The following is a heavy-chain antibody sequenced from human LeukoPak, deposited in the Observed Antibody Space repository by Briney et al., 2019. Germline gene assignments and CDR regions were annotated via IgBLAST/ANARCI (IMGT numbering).Heavy chain of an antibody. J-gene: IGHJ4*02. Sequence: ASVKVSCKASGYAFTSYDINWVRQATGQGLEWMGWMNPNSGNTGYAQKFQGRVTITRNTSISTAYMELSSLRSDDTAVYYCARVTIFGVVMPDYWGQGTLVTVSS. CDR3: ARVTIFGVVMPDY. D-gene: IGHD3-3*01. V-gene: IGHV1-8*03. CDR2: MNPNSGNT. CDR1: GYAFTSYD.